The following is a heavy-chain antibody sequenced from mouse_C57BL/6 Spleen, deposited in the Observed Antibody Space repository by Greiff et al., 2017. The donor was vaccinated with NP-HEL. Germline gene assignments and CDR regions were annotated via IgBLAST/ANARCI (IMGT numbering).Heavy chain of an antibody. V-gene: IGHV5-17*01. CDR2: ISSGSSTI. J-gene: IGHJ4*01. CDR3: ANYYGSSYDAMDY. CDR1: GFTFSDYG. D-gene: IGHD1-1*01. Sequence: EVQLVESGGGLVKPGGSLKLSCAASGFTFSDYGMHWVRQAPEKGLEWVAYISSGSSTIYYADTVKGRFTISRDNAKNTLFLQMTSLRSEDTAMYYCANYYGSSYDAMDYWGQGTSVTVSS.